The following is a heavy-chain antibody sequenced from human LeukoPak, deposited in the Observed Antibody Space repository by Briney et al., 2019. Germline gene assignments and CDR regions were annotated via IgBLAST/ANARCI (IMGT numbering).Heavy chain of an antibody. CDR3: ARFSCSSTSCFDYFGY. CDR2: ISGSGSTM. J-gene: IGHJ4*02. CDR1: GFIFSTYS. Sequence: GGSLRLSCAASGFIFSTYSMNWVRQAPGKGLEWVSYISGSGSTMYYADSVKGRFTISRDSAKNSLYLQMNSLRAEDTAVYYCARFSCSSTSCFDYFGYWGQGTLVTVSS. D-gene: IGHD2-2*01. V-gene: IGHV3-48*01.